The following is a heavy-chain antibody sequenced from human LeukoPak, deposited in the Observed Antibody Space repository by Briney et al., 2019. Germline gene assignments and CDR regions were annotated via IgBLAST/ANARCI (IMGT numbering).Heavy chain of an antibody. Sequence: GESLKISCKNSGYRFNNYWIGWVRQMPGRGLEWMGIIYPDDSDTRYSPSFQGQVTISADKSISTAYLQWSSLKASDTAMYYCARHKAERGSSGYDWGAFDVWGQGTMVTVSS. V-gene: IGHV5-51*01. CDR2: IYPDDSDT. CDR1: GYRFNNYW. CDR3: ARHKAERGSSGYDWGAFDV. D-gene: IGHD5-12*01. J-gene: IGHJ3*01.